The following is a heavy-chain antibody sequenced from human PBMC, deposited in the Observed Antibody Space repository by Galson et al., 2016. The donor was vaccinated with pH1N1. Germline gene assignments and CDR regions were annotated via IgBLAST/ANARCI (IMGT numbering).Heavy chain of an antibody. CDR2: IIGVFGIT. J-gene: IGHJ4*02. CDR1: GYSFINYA. Sequence: SVKVSCKASGYSFINYAISWVRQAPGQGLEWMGGIIGVFGITNYAQKFQGRVTITAEEIKSTAYMELTSLRSDDTAVYYCARGRGYNYGYVDNWGQGTLVTVSS. D-gene: IGHD5-12*01. V-gene: IGHV1-69*13. CDR3: ARGRGYNYGYVDN.